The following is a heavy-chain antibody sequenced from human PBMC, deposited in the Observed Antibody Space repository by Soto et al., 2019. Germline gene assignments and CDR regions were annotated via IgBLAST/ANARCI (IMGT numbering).Heavy chain of an antibody. J-gene: IGHJ4*02. CDR3: ARYSGTLQFDY. CDR1: GVSISDYY. Sequence: QVQLQESGPGLVKPSETLSLTCTVSGVSISDYYWSWIRQPPGKGLEWIGYIYYSGSTNYNPSLKRQVTLSVDTSKNQFSLKLSSVTAADTAVYYCARYSGTLQFDYWGQGTLFTVSS. V-gene: IGHV4-59*01. D-gene: IGHD1-26*01. CDR2: IYYSGST.